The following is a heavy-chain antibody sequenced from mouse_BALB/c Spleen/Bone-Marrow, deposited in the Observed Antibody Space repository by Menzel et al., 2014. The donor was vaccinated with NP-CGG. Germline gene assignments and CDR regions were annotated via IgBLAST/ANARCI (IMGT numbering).Heavy chain of an antibody. D-gene: IGHD3-1*01. CDR1: GSTFSSYT. V-gene: IGHV5-12-2*01. J-gene: IGHJ4*01. Sequence: EVQGVESGGGLVQPGGSLKLSCAASGSTFSSYTVSWVRQTPEKRLEWVAYISNGGGSTYYPDTVKGRSTISRDNAKNTLYLQMSSLKSEDTAMYYCARQLGLRWAMDYWGQGTSVTVSS. CDR2: ISNGGGST. CDR3: ARQLGLRWAMDY.